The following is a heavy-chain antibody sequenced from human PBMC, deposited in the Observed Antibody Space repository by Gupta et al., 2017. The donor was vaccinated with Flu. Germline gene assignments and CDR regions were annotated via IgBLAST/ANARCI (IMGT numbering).Heavy chain of an antibody. CDR3: ARSYTYGFTSGGIDF. CDR1: GGPISTHP. CDR2: IFDNERT. D-gene: IGHD3-10*01. V-gene: IGHV4-59*11. J-gene: IGHJ4*02. Sequence: QVPLQESGPRLVKTSETLSLTCTVSGGPISTHPWSWVRQPPGKGLEWIGCIFDNERTNYNPSLKSRVTISRDTSKNHFSLTLSSVTAADTAVYFCARSYTYGFTSGGIDFWGQGTLVTVSS.